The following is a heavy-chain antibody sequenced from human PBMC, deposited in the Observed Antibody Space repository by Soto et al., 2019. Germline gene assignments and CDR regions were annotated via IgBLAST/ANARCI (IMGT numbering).Heavy chain of an antibody. CDR3: AVDGSGSYSYDY. V-gene: IGHV1-69*13. CDR1: GGTFXSYA. J-gene: IGHJ4*02. D-gene: IGHD3-10*01. CDR2: IIPIFGTA. Sequence: SVKVSCKASGGTFXSYAISWVRQAPGQGLEWMGGIIPIFGTANYAQKFQGRVTITADESTSTAYMELSSLRSEDTAVYYCAVDGSGSYSYDYWGQGTLVSVSS.